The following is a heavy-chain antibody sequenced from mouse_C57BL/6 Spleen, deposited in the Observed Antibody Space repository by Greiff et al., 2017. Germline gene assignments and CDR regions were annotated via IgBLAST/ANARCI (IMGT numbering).Heavy chain of an antibody. V-gene: IGHV5-9*01. J-gene: IGHJ4*01. CDR3: ARSRGDYDGYYAMDY. D-gene: IGHD2-4*01. CDR1: GFTFSSYT. Sequence: EVQLVESGGGLVKPGGSLKLSCAASGFTFSSYTMSWVRQTPEKRLEWVATISGGGGNTYYPDSVKGRFTISRDNAKNTLYLQMSSLRSEDTALYYCARSRGDYDGYYAMDYWGQGTSVTVSS. CDR2: ISGGGGNT.